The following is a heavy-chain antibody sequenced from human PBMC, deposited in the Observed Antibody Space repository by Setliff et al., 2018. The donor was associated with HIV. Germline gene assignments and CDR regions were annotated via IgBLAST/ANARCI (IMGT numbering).Heavy chain of an antibody. Sequence: ASVKVSCKASGYTFTDYYIHWVQLAPGKGLEWMGRVDPEDGETIYAEKFRGRVTITADMSTDTAYMELSSLRSEDTAVYYCATRGSYSYWYFDLWGRGTLVTVSS. CDR3: ATRGSYSYWYFDL. CDR1: GYTFTDYY. V-gene: IGHV1-69-2*01. D-gene: IGHD1-26*01. J-gene: IGHJ2*01. CDR2: VDPEDGET.